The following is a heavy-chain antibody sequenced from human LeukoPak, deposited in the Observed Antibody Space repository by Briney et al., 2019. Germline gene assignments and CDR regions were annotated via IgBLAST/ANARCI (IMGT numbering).Heavy chain of an antibody. CDR1: GFTFSSYS. D-gene: IGHD6-13*01. Sequence: GGSLRLSCAASGFTFSSYSMNWVRQAPGKGLEWVSSISSSSSYIYYADSVKGRFTISRDNSKNTLYLQMNSLRAEDTAVYYCAKGSRWSDAFDIWGQGTMVTVSS. CDR2: ISSSSSYI. V-gene: IGHV3-21*01. J-gene: IGHJ3*02. CDR3: AKGSRWSDAFDI.